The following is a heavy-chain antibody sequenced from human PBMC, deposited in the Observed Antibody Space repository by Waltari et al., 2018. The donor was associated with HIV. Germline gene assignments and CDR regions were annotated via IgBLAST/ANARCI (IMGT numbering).Heavy chain of an antibody. V-gene: IGHV3-7*01. J-gene: IGHJ4*02. D-gene: IGHD3-10*01. CDR1: GFTFAVYL. CDR2: INQAGTER. CDR3: ATTHGSGDYDNDFDY. Sequence: GQLVESGGGWVQSGGSLTLPWDAFGFTFAVYLLGWVRQAPGKGLEWVANINQAGTERHYVDSVRGRFTISRDNGKTSLFLQMNSLSVEDTAVYYCATTHGSGDYDNDFDYWGQGTLV.